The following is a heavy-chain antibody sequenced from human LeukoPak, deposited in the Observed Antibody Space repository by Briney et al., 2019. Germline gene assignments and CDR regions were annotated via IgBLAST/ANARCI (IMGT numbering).Heavy chain of an antibody. CDR3: AKGRGVVTATLTRYFQH. CDR1: GFTFSSYG. CDR2: ISYDGSNK. V-gene: IGHV3-30*18. J-gene: IGHJ1*01. Sequence: PGGSLRLSCAASGFTFSSYGMHWVRQAPGKGLEWVAVISYDGSNKYYADSVKGRFTISRDNSKNTLYLQMNSLRAEDTAVYYCAKGRGVVTATLTRYFQHWGQGTLVTVSS. D-gene: IGHD2-21*02.